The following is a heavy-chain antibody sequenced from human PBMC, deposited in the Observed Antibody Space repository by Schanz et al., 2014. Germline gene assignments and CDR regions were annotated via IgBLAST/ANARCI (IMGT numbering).Heavy chain of an antibody. J-gene: IGHJ4*02. V-gene: IGHV1-46*03. Sequence: QLMQSGSEVRKPGASVKVSCKASGYTFTTYYIHWVRQAPGQGLEWMGKINPSSGTTRIAQNFQGRLAVTRDTSTSTVNMELSSLRSEDTAVYYCARGGFLDSTNFASWGQGTLVTVSS. CDR2: INPSSGTT. CDR1: GYTFTTYY. CDR3: ARGGFLDSTNFAS. D-gene: IGHD2-2*01.